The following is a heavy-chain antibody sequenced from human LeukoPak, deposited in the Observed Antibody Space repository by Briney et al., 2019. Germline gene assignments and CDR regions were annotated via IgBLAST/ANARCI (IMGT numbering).Heavy chain of an antibody. CDR1: GGSVSSGYFH. CDR2: DGHT. CDR3: ATYYVGVGGRGN. J-gene: IGHJ4*02. Sequence: SETLSLTCTVSGGSVSSGYFHWSWIRQAPGKGLEWIGHDGHTNYNPSLRSRVTISIDTSSNQFSLRLNSVTAADTGVYYCATYYVGVGGRGNWGPGTLVTVSS. V-gene: IGHV4-61*01. D-gene: IGHD3-10*02.